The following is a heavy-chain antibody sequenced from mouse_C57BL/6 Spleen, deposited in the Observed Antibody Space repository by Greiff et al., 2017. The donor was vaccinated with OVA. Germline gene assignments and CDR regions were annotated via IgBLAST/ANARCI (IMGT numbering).Heavy chain of an antibody. CDR1: GYTFTDYY. J-gene: IGHJ3*01. V-gene: IGHV1-26*01. D-gene: IGHD1-1*01. Sequence: VHVKQSGPELVKPGASVKISCKASGYTFTDYYMNWVKQSHGKSLEWIGDINPNNGGTSYNQKFKGKATLTVDKSSSTAYMELRSLTSEDSAVYYCARHYGSSPFAYWGQGTLVTVSA. CDR2: INPNNGGT. CDR3: ARHYGSSPFAY.